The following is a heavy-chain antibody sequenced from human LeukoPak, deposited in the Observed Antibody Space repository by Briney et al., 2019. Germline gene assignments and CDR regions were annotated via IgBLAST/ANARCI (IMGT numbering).Heavy chain of an antibody. Sequence: PGGSLRLSCAASGFTFSDYSMHWVRQAPGKGLNWVAFIRYDGNNKYYADSVKGRFTISRDNSKNMLYLEMNSLSTEDTAVYYCAKVRYCSGVNCYPDDNWGQGTLVMVSS. D-gene: IGHD2-15*01. CDR2: IRYDGNNK. J-gene: IGHJ4*02. V-gene: IGHV3-30*02. CDR1: GFTFSDYS. CDR3: AKVRYCSGVNCYPDDN.